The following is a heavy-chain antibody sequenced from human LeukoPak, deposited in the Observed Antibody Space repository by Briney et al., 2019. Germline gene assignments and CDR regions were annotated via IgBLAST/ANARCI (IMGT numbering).Heavy chain of an antibody. Sequence: GGSLRLSCAASGFTFSSYSMNWVRQAPGKELEWVSYISNSSSTIYYADSVKGRFTISRDNAKNSLYLQMNSLRAEDTAVYYCARVVSPYGDYGLGDPWGQGTLVTVSS. D-gene: IGHD4-17*01. CDR3: ARVVSPYGDYGLGDP. CDR2: ISNSSSTI. J-gene: IGHJ5*02. CDR1: GFTFSSYS. V-gene: IGHV3-48*04.